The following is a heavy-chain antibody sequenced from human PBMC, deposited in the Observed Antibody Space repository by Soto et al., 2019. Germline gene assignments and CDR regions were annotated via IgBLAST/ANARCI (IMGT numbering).Heavy chain of an antibody. CDR2: IYYSGST. V-gene: IGHV4-59*08. Sequence: SETLCLTCTVSGGSISSYYWSWIRQPPGKGLEWIGYIYYSGSTNYNPSLKSRVTISVDTSKNQFSLKLSSVTAADTAVYYCGRSLDYCGSTSCYLSTDYYYYYMDVWGKGTTVTVSS. CDR1: GGSISSYY. CDR3: GRSLDYCGSTSCYLSTDYYYYYMDV. D-gene: IGHD2-2*01. J-gene: IGHJ6*03.